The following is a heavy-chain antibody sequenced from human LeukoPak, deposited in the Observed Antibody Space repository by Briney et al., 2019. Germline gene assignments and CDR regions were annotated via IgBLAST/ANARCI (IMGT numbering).Heavy chain of an antibody. CDR2: IFHTGST. V-gene: IGHV4-38-2*02. CDR3: ARDHSSSSEDY. CDR1: GYSISSGYY. Sequence: SETLSLTCTVSGYSISSGYYWAWIRQPPGKGLEWIGSIFHTGSTYHDPSLKSRVTISVDTSKNQFSLKLNSVTAADTAVYYCARDHSSSSEDYWGQGTLVTVSS. D-gene: IGHD6-13*01. J-gene: IGHJ4*02.